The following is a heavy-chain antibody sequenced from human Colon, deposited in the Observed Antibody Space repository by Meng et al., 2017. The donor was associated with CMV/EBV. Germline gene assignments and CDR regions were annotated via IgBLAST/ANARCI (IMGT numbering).Heavy chain of an antibody. Sequence: GSLRLSCAASGFTFHSYWMTWVRQAPGKGPEFVANINQDGSTRNYLGSVKGRFTISRDNAKASLYLQMNSLRPEDTAVYYCARDPGSSSFDYWGQGTLVTVSS. CDR3: ARDPGSSSFDY. D-gene: IGHD6-13*01. CDR2: INQDGSTR. CDR1: GFTFHSYW. J-gene: IGHJ4*02. V-gene: IGHV3-7*01.